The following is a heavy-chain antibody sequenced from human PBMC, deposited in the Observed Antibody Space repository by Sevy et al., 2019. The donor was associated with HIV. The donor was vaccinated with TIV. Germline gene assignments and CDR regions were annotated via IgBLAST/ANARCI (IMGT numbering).Heavy chain of an antibody. CDR3: ASVRPCGGDCYFFDT. CDR2: IIPSAGIA. J-gene: IGHJ4*02. V-gene: IGHV1-69*10. Sequence: ASMKVSCKASGGTLNNYGMNWVRQAPGQGLEWMGGIIPSAGIASYAQRIKGRAAITADTSTSTLYLEVCRLRSDDTAVYFCASVRPCGGDCYFFDTWGQGTLVTVSS. CDR1: GGTLNNYG. D-gene: IGHD2-21*02.